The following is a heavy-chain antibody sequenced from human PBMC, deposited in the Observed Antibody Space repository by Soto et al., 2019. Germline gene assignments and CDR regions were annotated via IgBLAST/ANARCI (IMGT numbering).Heavy chain of an antibody. CDR1: GFTFASYA. J-gene: IGHJ3*02. V-gene: IGHV3-23*01. CDR3: ARVAYFRRYYDSSGSDAFDI. CDR2: ISYSGGDT. D-gene: IGHD3-22*01. Sequence: GGSLRLSCVASGFTFASYAMTWVRQAPGKGLEWVSAISYSGGDTFYADSVRGRFTISRDNSKNTLYLQMNALRAEDTAVYYCARVAYFRRYYDSSGSDAFDIWGQGTMVTVSS.